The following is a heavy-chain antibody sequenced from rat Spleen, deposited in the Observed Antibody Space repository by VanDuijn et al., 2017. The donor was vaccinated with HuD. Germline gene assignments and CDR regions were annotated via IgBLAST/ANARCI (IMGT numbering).Heavy chain of an antibody. J-gene: IGHJ2*01. V-gene: IGHV4-2*01. Sequence: EVKLVESGGGLVQPGRSLKLSCVASGFNFNDYWMGWVRQAPGKGLEWIGEINKDSRTIKYSPSVKDKFTISRDNGQNTLYLQMSKLGSEDTAIYYCAREKAGVDYWGQGVMVTVSS. CDR3: AREKAGVDY. D-gene: IGHD1-4*01. CDR1: GFNFNDYW. CDR2: INKDSRTI.